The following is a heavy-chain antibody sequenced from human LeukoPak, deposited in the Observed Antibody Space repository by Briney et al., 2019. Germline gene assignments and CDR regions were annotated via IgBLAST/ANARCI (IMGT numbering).Heavy chain of an antibody. D-gene: IGHD2-2*02. CDR2: IYHSGST. Sequence: PSETLSLTCAVSGYSISSGYYWGWIRQPPGKGLEWIGSIYHSGSTYYNPSLESRVTISVDTSKNQFSLKLSSVTAADTAVYYCARQVGYCSSTSCYTFDYWGQGTLVTVSS. J-gene: IGHJ4*02. CDR3: ARQVGYCSSTSCYTFDY. CDR1: GYSISSGYY. V-gene: IGHV4-38-2*01.